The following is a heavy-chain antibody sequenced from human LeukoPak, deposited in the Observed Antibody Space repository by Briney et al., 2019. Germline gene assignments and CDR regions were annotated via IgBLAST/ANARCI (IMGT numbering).Heavy chain of an antibody. CDR2: IYYSGST. CDR3: AREMITFGGVIVEGPDY. V-gene: IGHV4-39*07. J-gene: IGHJ4*02. Sequence: SETLSLTCTVSGGSISSSSYYWGWIRQPPGKGLEWIGSIYYSGSTFYNPSLKSRVTISVDTSKNQFSLKLSSVTAADTAVYYCAREMITFGGVIVEGPDYWGQGTLVTVSS. CDR1: GGSISSSSYY. D-gene: IGHD3-16*02.